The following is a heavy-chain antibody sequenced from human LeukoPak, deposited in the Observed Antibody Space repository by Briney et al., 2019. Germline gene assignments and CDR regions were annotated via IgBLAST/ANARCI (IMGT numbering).Heavy chain of an antibody. J-gene: IGHJ4*02. CDR2: INPSSGST. V-gene: IGHV1-46*01. CDR1: GNTFTSYY. CDR3: AREDTYYYDSSGYYYFDY. D-gene: IGHD3-22*01. Sequence: GASVKVSCKASGNTFTSYYIHWVRQAPGQGLEWMGIINPSSGSTNYAQKFQGRVTMTRDTSTSTVYMELSSLRSEDTAVYYCAREDTYYYDSSGYYYFDYWGQGTLVTVSS.